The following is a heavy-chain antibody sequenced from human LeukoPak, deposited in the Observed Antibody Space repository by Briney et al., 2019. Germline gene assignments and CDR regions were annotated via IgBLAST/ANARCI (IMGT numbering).Heavy chain of an antibody. CDR3: ARDSSPYYYGSGSYYRDKYYFDY. J-gene: IGHJ4*02. D-gene: IGHD3-10*01. CDR1: GYTFTSYY. V-gene: IGHV1-46*01. Sequence: GASVKVSCKASGYTFTSYYMHWVRQAPGQGLEWMGIINPSGGSTSYAQKFQGRVTMTRDTSTSTVYMELSSLRSEDTAVYYCARDSSPYYYGSGSYYRDKYYFDYWGQGTLVTVSS. CDR2: INPSGGST.